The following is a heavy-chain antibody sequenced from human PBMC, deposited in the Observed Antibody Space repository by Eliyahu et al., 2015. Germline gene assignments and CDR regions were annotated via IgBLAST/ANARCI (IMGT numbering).Heavy chain of an antibody. V-gene: IGHV3-74*01. D-gene: IGHD6-19*01. CDR1: GSSFXYXW. CDR2: INSDXXP. Sequence: EVQLVESGGGLVQPGGSLXLSCTTXGSSFXYXWMHWVRQAPGKGLXXVSQINSDXXPSYADSVKGRFTISRDNAKNTVYLEMNXLRAEDTAVYYCVREGNSGWYLGWFDSWGQGALVTVSS. CDR3: VREGNSGWYLGWFDS. J-gene: IGHJ5*01.